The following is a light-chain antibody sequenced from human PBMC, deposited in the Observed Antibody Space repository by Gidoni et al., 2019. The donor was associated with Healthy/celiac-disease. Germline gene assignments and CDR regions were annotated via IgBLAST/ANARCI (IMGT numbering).Light chain of an antibody. V-gene: IGKV1-5*03. J-gene: IGKJ1*01. CDR2: KAS. Sequence: RVTIPCRASQSISSWLAWYQQEPGKAPKLLIYKASSLESGVPSRFSGSGSGTEFTLLISSLQPDDFATYYCQQYNSYSRSTFGQGTKVEIK. CDR1: QSISSW. CDR3: QQYNSYSRST.